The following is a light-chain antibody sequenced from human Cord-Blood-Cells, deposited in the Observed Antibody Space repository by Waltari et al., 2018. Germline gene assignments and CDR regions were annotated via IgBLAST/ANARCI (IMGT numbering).Light chain of an antibody. J-gene: IGLJ1*01. CDR1: SSDAGVYNY. CDR2: DVS. Sequence: QSALTQPASVSGSPGKSITISCTGTSSDAGVYNYVSWYQQHPGKAPKLMIYDVSNRPSGVSNRFAGSKSGNTASLTISGLQAEDEADYYCSSYTSSSTLFGTGTKVTVL. CDR3: SSYTSSSTL. V-gene: IGLV2-14*01.